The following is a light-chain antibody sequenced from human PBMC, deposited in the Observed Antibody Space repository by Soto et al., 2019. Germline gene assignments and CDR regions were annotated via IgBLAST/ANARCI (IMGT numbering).Light chain of an antibody. Sequence: DIQMTQSPSTLSASVGDRVIITCRASQSVSGWLAWYRQKPGKAPELLIYSASTLETGVPSRFSGSGSGTDFTLTVSSLQREDFATYYCQQYERYPLTFGGGTRLE. J-gene: IGKJ5*01. CDR1: QSVSGW. V-gene: IGKV1-5*03. CDR3: QQYERYPLT. CDR2: SAS.